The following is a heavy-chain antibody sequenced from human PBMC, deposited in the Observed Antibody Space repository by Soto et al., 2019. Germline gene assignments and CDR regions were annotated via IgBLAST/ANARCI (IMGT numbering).Heavy chain of an antibody. D-gene: IGHD2-2*01. J-gene: IGHJ4*02. CDR3: ARSGVLPAAVADY. CDR1: GGSISSYH. V-gene: IGHV4-59*01. Sequence: LSLTCTVSGGSISSYHWSWIRQPPGNGLEWIGYIYYTGSTDYNPSLKSRLTISVDTSKNQFSLKVSSVTAADTAIYYCARSGVLPAAVADYWGQGTLVTVS. CDR2: IYYTGST.